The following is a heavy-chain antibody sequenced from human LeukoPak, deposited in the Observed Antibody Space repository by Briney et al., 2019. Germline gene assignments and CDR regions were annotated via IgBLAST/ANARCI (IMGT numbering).Heavy chain of an antibody. J-gene: IGHJ4*02. D-gene: IGHD3-3*01. Sequence: GGSLRLSCAASGFTFSSYSMNWVRQAPGKGLEWVSSISSSSSYIYYADSVKGRFTISRDNAKNSLYLQMNSLRAEDTAVYYCAAIFGFSHYFDYWGQGTLVTVSS. CDR2: ISSSSSYI. CDR3: AAIFGFSHYFDY. V-gene: IGHV3-21*01. CDR1: GFTFSSYS.